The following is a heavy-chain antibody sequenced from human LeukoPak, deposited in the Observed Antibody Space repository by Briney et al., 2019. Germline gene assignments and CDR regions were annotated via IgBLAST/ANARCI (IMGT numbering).Heavy chain of an antibody. V-gene: IGHV4-39*07. Sequence: PSETLSLTCTVSGGSISSSSYYWGWIRQPPGKGLEWIGSIYYSGSTYYNPSLKSRVTISVDTSKNQFSLKLSSVTAADTAVYYCARVSSHDYGDYALDYWGQGTLVTVSS. J-gene: IGHJ4*02. CDR2: IYYSGST. CDR1: GGSISSSSYY. D-gene: IGHD4-17*01. CDR3: ARVSSHDYGDYALDY.